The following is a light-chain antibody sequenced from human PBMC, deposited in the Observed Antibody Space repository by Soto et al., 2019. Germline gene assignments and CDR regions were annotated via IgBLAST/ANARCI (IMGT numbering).Light chain of an antibody. CDR3: QQSYSTPTWT. Sequence: DIQMTQSPSSLSAFVGDRVTITCRASQSISMYLNWYQQKPGKAPKLLISVASSLQSGVPSRFSGSGSGTDFTLTISSLQPEDSATYYCQQSYSTPTWTFGQGTKVDI. V-gene: IGKV1-39*01. CDR1: QSISMY. CDR2: VAS. J-gene: IGKJ1*01.